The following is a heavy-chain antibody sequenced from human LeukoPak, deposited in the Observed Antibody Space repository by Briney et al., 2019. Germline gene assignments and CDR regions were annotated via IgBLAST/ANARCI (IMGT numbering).Heavy chain of an antibody. CDR1: GYSISSGYY. CDR2: IYHTGSI. Sequence: SETLSLTCAVSGYSISSGYYWGWIRQPPGKGLDWIGSIYHTGSIYYNPSLKSRVTISVDTSKNQFSLRLSSVTAADTAVYYCAGSTSRETFDYWGQGTLVTVSS. D-gene: IGHD2-2*01. CDR3: AGSTSRETFDY. J-gene: IGHJ4*02. V-gene: IGHV4-38-2*01.